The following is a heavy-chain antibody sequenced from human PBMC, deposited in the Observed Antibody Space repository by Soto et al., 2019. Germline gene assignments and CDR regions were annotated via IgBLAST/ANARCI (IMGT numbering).Heavy chain of an antibody. CDR2: ISAYNGNT. J-gene: IGHJ4*02. D-gene: IGHD3-22*01. CDR3: ARSDSSGYYDRGGLPN. Sequence: ASVKVSCKASGYTFTSYGISWVRQAPGQGLEWMGWISAYNGNTNYAQKLQGRVTMTTDTSTSTAYMELRSLRSDDTAVYYCARSDSSGYYDRGGLPNWGQGTLVTVSS. V-gene: IGHV1-18*01. CDR1: GYTFTSYG.